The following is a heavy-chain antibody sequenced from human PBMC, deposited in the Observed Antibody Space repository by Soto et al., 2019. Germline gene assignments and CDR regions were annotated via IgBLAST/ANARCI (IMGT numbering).Heavy chain of an antibody. CDR3: AREGIRPYYYYGTDV. D-gene: IGHD3-10*01. Sequence: QVQLVQSGAEVKKPGASVKVSCKASGYTFTNYGISWVRQAPGQGLEWMGWISGYNGDTDYAQKAQGTVTRTTHPSTSTVYMALRSLSSDDTAVHYCAREGIRPYYYYGTDVWGQGTTVTVSS. CDR1: GYTFTNYG. V-gene: IGHV1-18*01. J-gene: IGHJ6*02. CDR2: ISGYNGDT.